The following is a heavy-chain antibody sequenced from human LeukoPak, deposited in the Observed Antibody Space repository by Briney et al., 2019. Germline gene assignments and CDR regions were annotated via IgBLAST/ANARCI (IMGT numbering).Heavy chain of an antibody. CDR2: ITGSGGST. V-gene: IGHV3-23*01. CDR1: GFTFDNFA. D-gene: IGHD3-10*01. Sequence: GGSLRLSCAPSGFTFDNFAMTWVRQAPGKGLEWVSEITGSGGSTYYSDSVKGRFTISRDNSKNTLYLQMNSLRAEDTAIYYCARELFDFDYWGQGTLVTVSS. CDR3: ARELFDFDY. J-gene: IGHJ4*02.